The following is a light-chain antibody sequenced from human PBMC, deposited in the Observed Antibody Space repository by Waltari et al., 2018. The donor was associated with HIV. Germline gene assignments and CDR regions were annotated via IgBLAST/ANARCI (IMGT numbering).Light chain of an antibody. Sequence: QSVLTQPPSVSGAPGQWVTISCTGSSSNIGAGFEVHWYQQLPGPAPRPLIHGNDTRTSGVPDRCSGCKSGTSASLDITGLQAEYEADYFCQSCDSVLRAYVVGTGTKVTVL. CDR1: SSNIGAGFE. CDR3: QSCDSVLRAYV. J-gene: IGLJ1*01. CDR2: GND. V-gene: IGLV1-40*01.